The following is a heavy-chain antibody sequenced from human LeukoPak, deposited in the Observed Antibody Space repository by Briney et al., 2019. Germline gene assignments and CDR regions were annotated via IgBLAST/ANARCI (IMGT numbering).Heavy chain of an antibody. CDR3: AKTGSSWSTFDY. J-gene: IGHJ4*02. Sequence: PGGSLRLSCAASGFTFSSYGMHWVRQAPGKGLEWVALISYDGINKYYGDSVKGRFTISRDNSKNTLYLQMNSLRAEDSAVYYCAKTGSSWSTFDYWGQGTLVTVSS. CDR1: GFTFSSYG. D-gene: IGHD6-13*01. V-gene: IGHV3-30*18. CDR2: ISYDGINK.